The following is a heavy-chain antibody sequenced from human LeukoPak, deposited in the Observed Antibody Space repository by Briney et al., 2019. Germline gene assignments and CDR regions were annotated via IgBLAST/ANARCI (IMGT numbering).Heavy chain of an antibody. D-gene: IGHD6-13*01. V-gene: IGHV3-13*01. CDR3: ARASKYSSSWEALDY. CDR2: IGTAGDT. CDR1: GFTFSSYD. Sequence: GGSLRLSCAASGFTFSSYDMHWVRQATGKGLEWVSAIGTAGDTYYPGSVKGRFTISRENAKNSLYLQMNSLRAGDTAVYYCARASKYSSSWEALDYWGQGTLVTVSS. J-gene: IGHJ4*02.